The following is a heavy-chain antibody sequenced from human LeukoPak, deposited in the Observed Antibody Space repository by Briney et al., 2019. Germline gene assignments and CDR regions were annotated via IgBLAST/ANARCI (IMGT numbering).Heavy chain of an antibody. D-gene: IGHD3-16*01. J-gene: IGHJ6*03. CDR3: ARQSGGKYYYYMDV. Sequence: ASVKVSCKASGYTFTGYYMHWVRLAPGKGLEWMGWINPNSGGTNYAQKFQGRVTMTRDTSISTAYMELSRLRSDDTAVYYCARQSGGKYYYYMDVWGKGTTVIVSS. CDR1: GYTFTGYY. CDR2: INPNSGGT. V-gene: IGHV1-2*02.